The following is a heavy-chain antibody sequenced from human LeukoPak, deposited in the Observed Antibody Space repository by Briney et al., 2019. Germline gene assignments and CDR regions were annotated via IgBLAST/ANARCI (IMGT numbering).Heavy chain of an antibody. CDR1: GYTFTSYY. Sequence: ASVKVSCKASGYTFTSYYMHWVRQAPGQGLEWMGIINPSGGSTSYAQKFQGRVTMTRDTSISTAYMELSRLRSDDTAVYYCARDRLPLGYCSSTSCSIRRRMGDYWGQGTLVTVSS. V-gene: IGHV1-46*01. CDR3: ARDRLPLGYCSSTSCSIRRRMGDY. CDR2: INPSGGST. D-gene: IGHD2-2*01. J-gene: IGHJ4*02.